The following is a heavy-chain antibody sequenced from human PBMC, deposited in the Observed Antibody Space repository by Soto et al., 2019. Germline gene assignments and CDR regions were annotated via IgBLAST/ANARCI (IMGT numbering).Heavy chain of an antibody. CDR2: IRSKAKDYAT. J-gene: IGHJ4*02. V-gene: IGHV3-73*01. D-gene: IGHD1-26*01. CDR1: GFNFSVSS. CDR3: AIEGAGFGQ. Sequence: EVQLVESGGGLVQPGGSVKLSCAASGFNFSVSSMHWVRQASGKGLEWVGRIRSKAKDYATAYAESVKGRFAISRDDLKHTMYLQMSSLRTEDTAMYYCAIEGAGFGQWGQGTLVTVSS.